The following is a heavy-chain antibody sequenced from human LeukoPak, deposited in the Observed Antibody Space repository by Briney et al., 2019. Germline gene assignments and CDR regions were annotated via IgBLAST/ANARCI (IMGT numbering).Heavy chain of an antibody. D-gene: IGHD4-17*01. CDR3: ARAGVSYGDYPRLDY. J-gene: IGHJ4*02. Sequence: LPGGSLRLSCAASGFTVSSSYMSWVRQAPGKGLEWVSLIYSGGSSYYADSVKGRFTISRDNSKNALYLQMSSLRADDTAVYYCARAGVSYGDYPRLDYWGQGTLVTVSS. CDR2: IYSGGSS. CDR1: GFTVSSSY. V-gene: IGHV3-66*01.